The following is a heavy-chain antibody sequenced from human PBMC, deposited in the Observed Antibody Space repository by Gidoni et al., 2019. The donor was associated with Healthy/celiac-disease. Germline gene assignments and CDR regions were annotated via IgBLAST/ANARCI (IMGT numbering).Heavy chain of an antibody. CDR3: ASQPPGPHYYYYYMDV. V-gene: IGHV1-69*01. Sequence: QVQLVQSGAEVKKPGSSVKVSCQAAGGTFTSYAISWVRQAPGQGLEWMGGIIPIFGTANYAQKFQGRVTITADESTSTAYMELSSLRSEDTAVYYCASQPPGPHYYYYYMDVWGKGTTVTVSS. J-gene: IGHJ6*03. CDR2: IIPIFGTA. CDR1: GGTFTSYA.